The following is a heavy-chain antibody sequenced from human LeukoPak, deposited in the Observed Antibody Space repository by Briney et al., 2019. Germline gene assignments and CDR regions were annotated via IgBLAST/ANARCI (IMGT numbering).Heavy chain of an antibody. CDR3: ARDPDVYYYYYMDV. V-gene: IGHV1-18*01. CDR1: GYTFTSYG. CDR2: ISAYNGNT. Sequence: EASVKVSCKASGYTFTSYGISWVRQAPGQGLEWMGWISAYNGNTNYAQKLQGRVTMTTDTSTSTAYMELRSLRSDDTAVYYCARDPDVYYYYYMDVWGKGTTVTVSS. J-gene: IGHJ6*03.